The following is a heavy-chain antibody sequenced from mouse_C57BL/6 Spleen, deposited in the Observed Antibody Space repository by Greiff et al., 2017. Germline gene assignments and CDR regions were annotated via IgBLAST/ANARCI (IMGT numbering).Heavy chain of an antibody. CDR1: GFTFTDYY. J-gene: IGHJ1*03. CDR2: IRNKANGYTT. V-gene: IGHV7-3*01. D-gene: IGHD1-1*01. CDR3: ARWTTVRYFDV. Sequence: EVKLLESGGGLVQPGGSLSLSCAASGFTFTDYYMSWVRQPPGKALEWLGFIRNKANGYTTEYSASVKGRFTISRDNSQSILYLQMNALRAEDSATYYCARWTTVRYFDVWGTGTTVTVSS.